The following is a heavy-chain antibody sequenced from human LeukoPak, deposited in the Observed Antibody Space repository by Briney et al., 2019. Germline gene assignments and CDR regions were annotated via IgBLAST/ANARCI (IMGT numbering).Heavy chain of an antibody. CDR3: ARAVADDFWSGHYTGGDFCDY. V-gene: IGHV3-7*01. CDR2: IKQDGSEK. D-gene: IGHD3-3*01. Sequence: GGSLRLSCAASGFTFSSYWMSWVRQAPGKGLEWVANIKQDGSEKYYVDSVKGRFTISRDNAKNSLYLQMNSLRAEDTAVYYCARAVADDFWSGHYTGGDFCDYWGQGTLVTVSS. CDR1: GFTFSSYW. J-gene: IGHJ4*02.